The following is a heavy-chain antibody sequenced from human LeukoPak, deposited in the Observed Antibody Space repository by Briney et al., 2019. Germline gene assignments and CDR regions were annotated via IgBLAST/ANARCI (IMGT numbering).Heavy chain of an antibody. CDR1: GFVFSTYD. V-gene: IGHV3-13*01. CDR2: IGSAGDT. Sequence: GGSLRLSCAASGFVFSTYDMHWVRQAPGKGLEWVSFIGSAGDTYYPGSVKGRFTISRENAKNSLFLQMNNLRAGDTAVYYCARGGRKKDDYYYYYMDVWGKGTTVTVSS. CDR3: ARGGRKKDDYYYYYMDV. D-gene: IGHD1-14*01. J-gene: IGHJ6*03.